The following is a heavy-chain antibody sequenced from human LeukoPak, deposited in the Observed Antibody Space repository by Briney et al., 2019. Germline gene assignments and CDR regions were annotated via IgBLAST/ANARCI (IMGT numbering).Heavy chain of an antibody. V-gene: IGHV4-59*12. J-gene: IGHJ4*02. CDR2: IHHSGST. CDR3: ARDRSSAGYFDY. Sequence: PSETLSLTCTVSGGSISSYYWSWIRQPPGKGLEWIGYIHHSGSTYYNPSLKSRVTISVDRSKNQFSLKLSSVTAADTAVYYCARDRSSAGYFDYWGQGTLVTVSS. CDR1: GGSISSYY. D-gene: IGHD6-19*01.